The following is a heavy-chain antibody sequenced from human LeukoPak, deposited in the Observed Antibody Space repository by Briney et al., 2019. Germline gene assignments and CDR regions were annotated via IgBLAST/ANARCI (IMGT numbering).Heavy chain of an antibody. Sequence: ASVKVSCKTSGYTFSEYSIHWVRQAPGQGLEWMGWIKPTSGDTEYAQRFQGRVTLTRDTSSSAVYMESSRMTSDDTAVYYCARKNLGLSDTWYYNFYGLDVWGQGTTITVSS. CDR2: IKPTSGDT. D-gene: IGHD1-26*01. CDR3: ARKNLGLSDTWYYNFYGLDV. CDR1: GYTFSEYS. V-gene: IGHV1-2*02. J-gene: IGHJ6*02.